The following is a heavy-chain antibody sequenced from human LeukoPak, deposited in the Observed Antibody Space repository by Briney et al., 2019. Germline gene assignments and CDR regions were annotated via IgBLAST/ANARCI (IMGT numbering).Heavy chain of an antibody. Sequence: GRSLRLSCAGSGFTFSTYAMHWVRQAPGKGLEWVAVIWYDGSNKYYADSVKGRFTISRDNSKNTLYLQMNSQRAEDTAVYYCAKGKGNYYDRSGYYVLDYWGQGTLVTVSS. CDR1: GFTFSTYA. CDR2: IWYDGSNK. V-gene: IGHV3-33*06. J-gene: IGHJ4*02. D-gene: IGHD3-22*01. CDR3: AKGKGNYYDRSGYYVLDY.